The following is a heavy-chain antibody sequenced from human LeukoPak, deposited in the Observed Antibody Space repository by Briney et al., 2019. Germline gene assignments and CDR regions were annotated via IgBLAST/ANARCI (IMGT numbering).Heavy chain of an antibody. CDR2: ISVSGGSI. D-gene: IGHD3-22*01. Sequence: PGGSLRLSCAASGFTLSTHAMSWVRQAPGKGLEWVSTISVSGGSISYADSVRGRFTISRDNSKNTLYLQMDSLRAEDTAVYFCAKDRGYDSSYAFDTWGQGTTVTVSS. CDR1: GFTLSTHA. J-gene: IGHJ3*02. V-gene: IGHV3-23*01. CDR3: AKDRGYDSSYAFDT.